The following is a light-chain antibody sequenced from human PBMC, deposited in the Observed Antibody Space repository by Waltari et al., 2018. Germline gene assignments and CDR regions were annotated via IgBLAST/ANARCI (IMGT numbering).Light chain of an antibody. CDR1: SSNIGRHI. J-gene: IGLJ3*02. V-gene: IGLV1-44*01. Sequence: QSVLTQPPSASGTPGQRVTISFSGSSSNIGRHIVNWYQQLPGTAPKLLIDTNNQRPAGVPDRFSGSKSGTSASLAISGLQSEDEADYHCAAWDDSLTAWVFGGGTKLTVL. CDR3: AAWDDSLTAWV. CDR2: TNN.